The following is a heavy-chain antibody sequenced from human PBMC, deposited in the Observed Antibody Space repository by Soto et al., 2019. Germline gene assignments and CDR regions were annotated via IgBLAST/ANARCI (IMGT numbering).Heavy chain of an antibody. Sequence: GGSLRLSCAASGFTFSSYGMHWVRQAPGKGLEWVAVISYDGSNKYYADSVKGRFTISRDNSKNTLYLQMNSLRAEDTAVYYCAKECTVVTPGLDYWGQGTLVTVSS. V-gene: IGHV3-30*18. J-gene: IGHJ4*02. D-gene: IGHD2-21*02. CDR3: AKECTVVTPGLDY. CDR2: ISYDGSNK. CDR1: GFTFSSYG.